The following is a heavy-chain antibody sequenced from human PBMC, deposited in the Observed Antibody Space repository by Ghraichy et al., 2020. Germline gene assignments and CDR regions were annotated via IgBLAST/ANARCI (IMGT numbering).Heavy chain of an antibody. CDR2: IYSTGST. D-gene: IGHD2-15*01. CDR1: GASVKSGGNY. V-gene: IGHV4-31*08. Sequence: SQTLSLTCSVSGASVKSGGNYWSWIRQHPGEGLEWLGYIYSTGSTFYNPSVRNRVIMAIDASENQFSLKLNSVTAADTAVYYCANGGDMGGGGRLDLWGQGALVTVSS. CDR3: ANGGDMGGGGRLDL. J-gene: IGHJ5*02.